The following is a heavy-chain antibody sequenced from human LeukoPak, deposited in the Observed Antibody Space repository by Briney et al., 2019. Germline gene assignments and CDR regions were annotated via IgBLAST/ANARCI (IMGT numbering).Heavy chain of an antibody. V-gene: IGHV4-59*08. Sequence: SETLSLTCTVSGGSISSYYWSWIRQPPGKGLEWIGYIYYSGSTNYNPSLKGRVTISVDTSKNQFSLKLSSVTAADTAVYYCARHAVEYSSGWHPYWYFDLWGRGTLVTVSS. D-gene: IGHD6-19*01. CDR3: ARHAVEYSSGWHPYWYFDL. J-gene: IGHJ2*01. CDR2: IYYSGST. CDR1: GGSISSYY.